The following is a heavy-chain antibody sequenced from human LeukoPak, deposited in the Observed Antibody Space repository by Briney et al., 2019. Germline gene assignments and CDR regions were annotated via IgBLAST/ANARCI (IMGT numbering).Heavy chain of an antibody. J-gene: IGHJ6*03. CDR3: ARLSVYSSTWLAYYMDV. CDR2: IKHDGSDK. D-gene: IGHD6-13*01. Sequence: GGSLRLSCAASGFTARLYWMTWVRQAPGKGLEWVANIKHDGSDKHYVDSVKGRFTISRDNAKNSVYLQMSSLRAEDTAAYYCARLSVYSSTWLAYYMDVWGKGTTVTVSS. V-gene: IGHV3-7*01. CDR1: GFTARLYW.